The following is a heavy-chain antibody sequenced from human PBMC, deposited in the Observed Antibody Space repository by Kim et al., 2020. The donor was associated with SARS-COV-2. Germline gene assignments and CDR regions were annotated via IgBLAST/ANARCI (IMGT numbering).Heavy chain of an antibody. CDR1: GFTLSSHA. Sequence: GGSLRLSCEAFGFTLSSHAMDWVRQVPGKGLEWVSRSFNDGTNTAYADSVKGRFTVSRDNAKNLVYLEMNSLRAEDTALYACTRSNLHALDVWGQGATVTV. V-gene: IGHV3-74*01. CDR2: SFNDGTNT. J-gene: IGHJ6*02. D-gene: IGHD4-4*01. CDR3: TRSNLHALDV.